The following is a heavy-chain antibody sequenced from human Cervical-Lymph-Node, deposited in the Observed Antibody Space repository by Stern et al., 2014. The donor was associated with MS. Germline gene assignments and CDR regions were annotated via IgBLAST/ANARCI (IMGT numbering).Heavy chain of an antibody. V-gene: IGHV3-49*03. CDR3: SRETGATEEYYFDY. CDR1: GFTFGDYA. J-gene: IGHJ4*02. Sequence: EVQLEESGGGLVQPGRSLRLSCTASGFTFGDYAMSWFRQAPGKGLAWVGFIRSKPYGGTPEYAASVRGRFTISRDDSKSIAYLQMNSLKTEDTALYYCSRETGATEEYYFDYWGQGALVTVSS. D-gene: IGHD1-26*01. CDR2: IRSKPYGGTP.